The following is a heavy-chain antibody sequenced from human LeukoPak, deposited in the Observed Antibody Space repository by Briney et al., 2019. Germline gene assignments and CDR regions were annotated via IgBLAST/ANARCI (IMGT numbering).Heavy chain of an antibody. CDR2: IYYSGST. CDR3: ARLIKGGYSSSWYPPKNYYDSSGKRYYYYYMDV. V-gene: IGHV4-31*03. Sequence: SQTLSLTCTVSGGSISSGGYYWSWIRQHPGKGLEWIGYIYYSGSTYYNPSLKSRVTISVDTSKNQFSLKLSSVTAADTAVYYCARLIKGGYSSSWYPPKNYYDSSGKRYYYYYMDVWGKGTTVTVSS. D-gene: IGHD6-13*01. CDR1: GGSISSGGYY. J-gene: IGHJ6*03.